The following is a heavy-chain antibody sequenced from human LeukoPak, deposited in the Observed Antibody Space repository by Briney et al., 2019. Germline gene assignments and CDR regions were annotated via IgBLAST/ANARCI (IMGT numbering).Heavy chain of an antibody. Sequence: GGSLRLSCAASGFTLSRYWMSWVRQAPGKGLEWVANIRHDGSEKYYVDSVKGRFTISRDNAKNSLYLQMNSLRGEDTAVYYCARDRDYYNYFEYWGQGTLVTVSS. D-gene: IGHD3-10*01. V-gene: IGHV3-7*04. CDR2: IRHDGSEK. CDR3: ARDRDYYNYFEY. J-gene: IGHJ4*02. CDR1: GFTLSRYW.